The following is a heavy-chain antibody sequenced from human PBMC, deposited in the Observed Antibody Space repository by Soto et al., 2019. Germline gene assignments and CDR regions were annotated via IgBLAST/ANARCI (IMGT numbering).Heavy chain of an antibody. CDR2: IYPGDSDT. V-gene: IGHV5-51*01. CDR1: GFTFTSYW. Sequence: GEALKISCRGSGFTFTSYWIAWVRQMPGKGLEWMGIIYPGDSDTSYSPSFQGQVTISADKSINTAYLQWSSLKASDTAMYYCAKHEGYCSTTTCSNFDYWGQETLVTVSS. D-gene: IGHD2-2*01. J-gene: IGHJ4*02. CDR3: AKHEGYCSTTTCSNFDY.